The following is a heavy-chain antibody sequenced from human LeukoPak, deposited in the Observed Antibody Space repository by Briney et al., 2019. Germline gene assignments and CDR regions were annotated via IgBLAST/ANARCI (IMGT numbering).Heavy chain of an antibody. J-gene: IGHJ6*04. V-gene: IGHV1-58*01. Sequence: SVKVSCKTSGFTFTSSAVQWVRQARGQRLEWIGWIVVGSGNTNYAQKFQERVTITRDMSTSTAYMELSSLRSEDTAVYYCAANGYGSGSYPNYYYYYGMDVWGKGTTVTVSS. CDR2: IVVGSGNT. CDR3: AANGYGSGSYPNYYYYYGMDV. D-gene: IGHD3-10*01. CDR1: GFTFTSSA.